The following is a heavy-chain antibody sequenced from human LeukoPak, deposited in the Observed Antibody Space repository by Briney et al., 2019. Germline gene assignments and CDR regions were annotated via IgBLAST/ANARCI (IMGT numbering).Heavy chain of an antibody. CDR1: GYSFTTFG. CDR3: ARTFYGTFDN. J-gene: IGHJ4*02. CDR2: ISAYNNNT. Sequence: ASVKDSSKASGYSFTTFGISWVRQAPGQGPEWMGWISAYNNNTNYAQKFQDRMIMSTDPSTSTVYMELGSLRFDDTAVYYCARTFYGTFDNWGQGALVTVSS. D-gene: IGHD2/OR15-2a*01. V-gene: IGHV1-18*01.